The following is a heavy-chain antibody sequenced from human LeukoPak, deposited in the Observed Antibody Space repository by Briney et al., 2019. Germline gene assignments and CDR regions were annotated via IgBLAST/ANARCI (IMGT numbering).Heavy chain of an antibody. V-gene: IGHV3-30*18. CDR1: GFSFSSYG. Sequence: RGSPRLSCAASGFSFSSYGMHWVRQAPGKGLEWVAVISYDGSNKYYADSVKGRFTISRDKSKNTLYLQMNSLRAEDTAVYYCAKDQATTNAAFDIWGRGTMVTVSS. D-gene: IGHD4-17*01. CDR3: AKDQATTNAAFDI. CDR2: ISYDGSNK. J-gene: IGHJ3*02.